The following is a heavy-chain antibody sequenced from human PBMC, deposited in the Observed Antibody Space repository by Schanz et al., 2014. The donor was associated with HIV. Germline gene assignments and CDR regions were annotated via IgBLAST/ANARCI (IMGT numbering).Heavy chain of an antibody. D-gene: IGHD4-17*01. CDR1: GFTITSYG. CDR3: VRLMSSDYDFYHYGMDV. Sequence: EVQLLESGGGLVQPGGSLRLSCAVSGFTITSYGMSWVRQDPGRGLEWVSAISTGGERTFYADSVKGRFTISRDNSKNTLYRQMNSLRAEDTAVYYCVRLMSSDYDFYHYGMDVWGQGTTVIVSS. J-gene: IGHJ6*02. V-gene: IGHV3-23*01. CDR2: ISTGGERT.